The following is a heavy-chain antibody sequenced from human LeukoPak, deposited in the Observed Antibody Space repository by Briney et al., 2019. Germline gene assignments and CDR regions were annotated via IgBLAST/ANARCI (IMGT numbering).Heavy chain of an antibody. Sequence: GGSLRLSCAASGFTFSNAWMSWVRQAPGKGLEWVGRIKSKTDGGTTDYAAPVNGRFTISRDDSKNTLYLQMNSLKTEDTAVYYRTTLTIFGVVITPIDYWGQGTLVTVSS. CDR3: TTLTIFGVVITPIDY. J-gene: IGHJ4*02. V-gene: IGHV3-15*01. CDR1: GFTFSNAW. CDR2: IKSKTDGGTT. D-gene: IGHD3-3*01.